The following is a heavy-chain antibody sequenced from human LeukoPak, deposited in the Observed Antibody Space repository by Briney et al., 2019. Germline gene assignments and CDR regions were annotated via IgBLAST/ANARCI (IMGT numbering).Heavy chain of an antibody. D-gene: IGHD3-10*01. CDR1: GFTFSSYW. J-gene: IGHJ4*02. V-gene: IGHV3-7*01. CDR2: IKQDGSEK. CDR3: ARDRGIWGYYFDY. Sequence: GGSLRLSCTASGFTFSSYWMRWVRQAPGKGLEWVANIKQDGSEKYYVDSVKGRFTISRDNAKNSLYLQMNSLRAEDTAVYYCARDRGIWGYYFDYWGQGTLVTVSS.